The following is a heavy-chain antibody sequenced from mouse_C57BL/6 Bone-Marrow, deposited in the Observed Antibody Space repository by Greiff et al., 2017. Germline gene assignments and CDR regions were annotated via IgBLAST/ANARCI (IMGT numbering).Heavy chain of an antibody. V-gene: IGHV1-80*01. D-gene: IGHD1-1*01. CDR3: ARRYYGSYWYFDV. Sequence: LKQSGASVKISCKASGYAFSSYWMNWVKQRPGKGLEWIGQIYPGDGDTNYNGKFKGKATLTADKSSSTAYMQLSSLTSEDSAVYFCARRYYGSYWYFDVWGTGTTVTVSS. CDR1: GYAFSSYW. J-gene: IGHJ1*03. CDR2: IYPGDGDT.